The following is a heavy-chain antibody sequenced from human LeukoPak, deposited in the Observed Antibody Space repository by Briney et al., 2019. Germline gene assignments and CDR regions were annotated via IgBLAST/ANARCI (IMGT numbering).Heavy chain of an antibody. Sequence: SETLSLTCTASGGSINSGGYYWTWIRQHPGKGLEWIGYIYYSGSTSYNPSLKSRISMSVDTSKNQFSLNLNSVTAADTAVYYCARDQRYFSSGSLRKGGVFDNWGQGTLVTVSS. CDR2: IYYSGST. D-gene: IGHD3-10*01. CDR3: ARDQRYFSSGSLRKGGVFDN. CDR1: GGSINSGGYY. J-gene: IGHJ4*02. V-gene: IGHV4-31*03.